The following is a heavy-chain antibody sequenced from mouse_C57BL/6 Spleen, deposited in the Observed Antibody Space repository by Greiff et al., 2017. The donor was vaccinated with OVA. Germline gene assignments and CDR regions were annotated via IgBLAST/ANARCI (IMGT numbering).Heavy chain of an antibody. D-gene: IGHD4-1*01. CDR1: GFTFSSYA. V-gene: IGHV5-9-1*02. CDR2: ISSGGDYI. J-gene: IGHJ2*01. Sequence: EVKLQESGEGLVKPGGSLKLSCAASGFTFSSYAMSWVRQTPEKRLEWVAYISSGGDYIYYADTVKGRFTISRDNARNTLYLQMSSLKSEDTAMYYCTRVQLTGYYFDYWGQGTTLTVSS. CDR3: TRVQLTGYYFDY.